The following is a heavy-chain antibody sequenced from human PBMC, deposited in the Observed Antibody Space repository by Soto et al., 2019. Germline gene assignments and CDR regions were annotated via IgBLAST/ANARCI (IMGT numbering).Heavy chain of an antibody. CDR2: IYSGGST. V-gene: IGHV3-53*04. CDR3: ARVPPGEGELLDAFAI. CDR1: GFTVSSNY. D-gene: IGHD1-26*01. Sequence: EVQLVESGGGLVQPGGSLRLSCAASGFTVSSNYMSWVRQAPGKGLEWVSVIYSGGSTYYADSVKGRFTISRHNSKNTLYLQMNSLRAEDTAVWYCARVPPGEGELLDAFAIWGQGTMVTVSS. J-gene: IGHJ3*02.